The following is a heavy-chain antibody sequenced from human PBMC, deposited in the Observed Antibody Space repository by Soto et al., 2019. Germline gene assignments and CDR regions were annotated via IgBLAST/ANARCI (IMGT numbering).Heavy chain of an antibody. CDR1: GGSISSGGYY. CDR3: ARSYRNNAFDI. CDR2: IYYSGST. V-gene: IGHV4-31*03. D-gene: IGHD2-2*02. Sequence: SETLSLTCTVSGGSISSGGYYWSWIRQHPGKGLEWIGYIYYSGSTYYNPSLKSRVTISVDTSKNQFSLKLSSVTAADTAVYYCARSYRNNAFDIWGQGTMVTVSS. J-gene: IGHJ3*02.